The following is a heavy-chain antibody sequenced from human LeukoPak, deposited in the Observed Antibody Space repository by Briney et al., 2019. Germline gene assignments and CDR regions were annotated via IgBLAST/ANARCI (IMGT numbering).Heavy chain of an antibody. D-gene: IGHD3-9*01. V-gene: IGHV4-59*01. CDR1: GGSISGTY. CDR2: IYYSGNT. J-gene: IGHJ6*04. Sequence: SETLSLTCIVSGGSISGTYWTWIRQPPGKGLEWIGYIYYSGNTNYNPSLKSRVTISVDTSKNQFSLRLSSVTAADTAVYYCARDILTGRYGMDVWGKGTTVTVSS. CDR3: ARDILTGRYGMDV.